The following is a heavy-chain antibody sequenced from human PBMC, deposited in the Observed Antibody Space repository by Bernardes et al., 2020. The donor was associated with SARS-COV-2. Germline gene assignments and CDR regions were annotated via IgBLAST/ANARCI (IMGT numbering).Heavy chain of an antibody. CDR2: VSWDGGTT. V-gene: IGHV3-43*01. CDR1: GFTFEDYT. J-gene: IGHJ3*01. D-gene: IGHD3-3*01. CDR3: ATERQSLTVFGVGHDAFDF. Sequence: GGSLRLSCAASGFTFEDYTMHWVRQVPGKGLEWVSLVSWDGGTTNYADSVKGRFIISRDSSRNTVHLQMDSLRKEDTALYYCATERQSLTVFGVGHDAFDFWGQGNPGHRLL.